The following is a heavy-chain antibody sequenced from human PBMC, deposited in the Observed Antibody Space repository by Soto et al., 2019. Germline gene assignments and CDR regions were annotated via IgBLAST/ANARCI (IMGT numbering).Heavy chain of an antibody. CDR1: GFTFSSYA. CDR3: ANELRFLEWLLPFDY. J-gene: IGHJ4*02. CDR2: ISGSGGST. D-gene: IGHD3-3*01. V-gene: IGHV3-23*01. Sequence: GGSLRLSCAASGFTFSSYAMSWVRQAPGKGLEWVSAISGSGGSTYYADSVKGRFTISRDNSKNTLYLQMNSLRAEDTAVYYSANELRFLEWLLPFDYWGQGNLVTVSS.